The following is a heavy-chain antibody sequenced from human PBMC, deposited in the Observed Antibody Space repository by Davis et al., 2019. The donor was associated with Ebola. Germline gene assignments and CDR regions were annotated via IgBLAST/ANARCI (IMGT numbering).Heavy chain of an antibody. V-gene: IGHV1-2*05. CDR2: INPNSGGT. J-gene: IGHJ4*02. CDR1: GYTFTGYY. D-gene: IGHD4-23*01. CDR3: ARGMYGAKGLYYFDY. Sequence: VSVKVSCKASGYTFTGYYMHWMRQAPGQGLEWMGRINPNSGGTNYAQKFQGRVTMTRDTSISTVYMELSRLRSDDTVVYFCARGMYGAKGLYYFDYWGQGTLVTVSS.